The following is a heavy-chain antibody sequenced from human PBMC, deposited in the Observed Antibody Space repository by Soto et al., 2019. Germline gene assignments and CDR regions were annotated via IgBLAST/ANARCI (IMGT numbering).Heavy chain of an antibody. CDR3: ARGVVVVAAVYYYGMDV. V-gene: IGHV1-69*13. CDR2: IIPIFGTA. J-gene: IGHJ6*02. Sequence: SVKVSCKASGGTFSSYSISWARQAPGQGLEWMGGIIPIFGTANYAQKFQGRVTITADESTSTAYMELSSLRSEDTAVYYCARGVVVVAAVYYYGMDVWGQGTTVTVSS. CDR1: GGTFSSYS. D-gene: IGHD2-15*01.